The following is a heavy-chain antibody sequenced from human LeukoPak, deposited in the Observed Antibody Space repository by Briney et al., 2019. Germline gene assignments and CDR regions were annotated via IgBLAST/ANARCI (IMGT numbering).Heavy chain of an antibody. CDR2: INPNSGGT. CDR1: GYTFTGYY. V-gene: IGHV1-2*02. Sequence: ASVKVSCKASGYTFTGYYMHWVRQAPGQGLEWMGWINPNSGGTNYAQKFRGRVTMTRDTSISTAYMELSRLRSDDTAVYYCARLAAAGTHSQSDPWGQGTLVTVSS. J-gene: IGHJ5*02. CDR3: ARLAAAGTHSQSDP. D-gene: IGHD6-13*01.